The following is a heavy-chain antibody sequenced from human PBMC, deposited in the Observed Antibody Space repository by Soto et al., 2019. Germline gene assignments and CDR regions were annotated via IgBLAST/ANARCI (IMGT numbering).Heavy chain of an antibody. CDR1: GFTFSSYG. J-gene: IGHJ4*02. V-gene: IGHV3-30*03. D-gene: IGHD2-2*01. Sequence: GGSLRLSCAASGFTFSSYGMHWVRQAPGKGLEWVAVISYDGSSTSYADSVKGRFTISRDNAKNTLYLQMNSLRAEDTAVYYCATAVPFDYWGQGTLVTVSS. CDR3: ATAVPFDY. CDR2: ISYDGSST.